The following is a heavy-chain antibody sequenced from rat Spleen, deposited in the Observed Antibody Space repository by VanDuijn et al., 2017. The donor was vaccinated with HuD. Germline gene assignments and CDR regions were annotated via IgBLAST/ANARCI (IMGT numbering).Heavy chain of an antibody. D-gene: IGHD1-1*01. CDR1: GFTFSKYG. CDR2: ISNDGTNT. V-gene: IGHV5-29*01. CDR3: TTDHSGEHY. Sequence: EVQLVESGGGLVQPGRSLKLSCAASGFTFSKYGMAWVRQAPTKGLEWVATISNDGTNTYYRDSVKGRFTISRDNAKSTLYLQMDSLRSEDTATYYCTTDHSGEHYWGQGVMVTVSS. J-gene: IGHJ2*01.